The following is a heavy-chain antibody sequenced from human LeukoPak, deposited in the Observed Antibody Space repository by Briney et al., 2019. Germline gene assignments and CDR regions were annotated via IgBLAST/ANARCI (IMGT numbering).Heavy chain of an antibody. CDR3: TRENWGALDY. V-gene: IGHV3-74*01. Sequence: GGSLRLSCAASGFSFSVFWMNWVRHVPGKGLVWVSLINSDGSDTTYADSVKGRFTISRDNAKNTLYLQMNSLRAEDTAMYYCTRENWGALDYWGQGTLVTVSS. D-gene: IGHD3-16*01. CDR1: GFSFSVFW. J-gene: IGHJ4*02. CDR2: INSDGSDT.